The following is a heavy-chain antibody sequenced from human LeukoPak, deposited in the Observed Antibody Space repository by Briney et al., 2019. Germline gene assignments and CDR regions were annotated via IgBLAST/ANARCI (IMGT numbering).Heavy chain of an antibody. CDR2: VSTSGST. CDR3: VRQGGYPY. Sequence: PSETLSLTCTVSGDSINSASYHWTWIRQPAGKGLEWIGRVSTSGSTNYNPSLKSRVTISVDTSKNQFSLKLTSVTAADTAVYYCVRQGGYPYWGQGTLVTVSS. V-gene: IGHV4-61*02. D-gene: IGHD2-15*01. CDR1: GDSINSASYH. J-gene: IGHJ4*02.